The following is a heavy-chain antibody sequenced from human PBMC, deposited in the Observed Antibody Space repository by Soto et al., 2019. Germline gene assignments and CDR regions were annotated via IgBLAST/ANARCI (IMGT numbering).Heavy chain of an antibody. J-gene: IGHJ4*02. Sequence: GGSLRLSCAASGFTFDDYAMHWVRQAPGKGLEWVSGISWNSGSIGYADSVKGRFTISRDNAKNSLYLQMNSLRAEDTALYYCAKDHNYYGSGSYYNWGQGTLVTVSS. CDR1: GFTFDDYA. V-gene: IGHV3-9*01. CDR3: AKDHNYYGSGSYYN. D-gene: IGHD3-10*01. CDR2: ISWNSGSI.